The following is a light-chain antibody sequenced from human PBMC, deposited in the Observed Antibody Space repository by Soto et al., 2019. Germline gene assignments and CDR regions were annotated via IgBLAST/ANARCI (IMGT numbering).Light chain of an antibody. V-gene: IGLV1-40*01. CDR3: QSYDSSLSGYV. J-gene: IGLJ1*01. CDR1: SSNIGAGYD. Sequence: QSVLTQPPSVSGAPGQRATISCTGSSSNIGAGYDVHWYQQLPGTAPKLLIYGNSNRPSGVPDRFSGSKSGTSASLAITGLQAEDEADYYCQSYDSSLSGYVFGTRTKVTVL. CDR2: GNS.